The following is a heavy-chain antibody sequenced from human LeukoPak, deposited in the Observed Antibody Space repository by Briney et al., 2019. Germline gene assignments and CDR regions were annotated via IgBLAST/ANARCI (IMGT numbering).Heavy chain of an antibody. CDR1: GGSISSGGYY. V-gene: IGHV4-31*03. Sequence: SETLSLTCTVSGGSISSGGYYWSWIRQHPGKGLEWIGYIYYSGSTYYNPSLKSRVTISVDTSKNQFSLKLSSVTAADTAVYYCARRSAVAGTGAFDIWGQGTMVAVSS. J-gene: IGHJ3*02. CDR2: IYYSGST. CDR3: ARRSAVAGTGAFDI. D-gene: IGHD6-19*01.